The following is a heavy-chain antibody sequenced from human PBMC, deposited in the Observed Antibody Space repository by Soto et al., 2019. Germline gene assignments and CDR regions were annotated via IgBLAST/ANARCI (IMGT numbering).Heavy chain of an antibody. V-gene: IGHV1-69*06. J-gene: IGHJ4*02. CDR2: IIPVFNAA. CDR3: ARIGTLTYDNTRGADLDF. CDR1: GGTFGSHT. D-gene: IGHD1-26*01. Sequence: QVQLVQSGAEVKKPGSSVRVSCKVSGGTFGSHTFTWVRQAPGQGLEWMGEIIPVFNAANYAQRFQDRVTITEDRSATTFYLERSRLTSADTATYYCARIGTLTYDNTRGADLDFWGQGTLVIVSS.